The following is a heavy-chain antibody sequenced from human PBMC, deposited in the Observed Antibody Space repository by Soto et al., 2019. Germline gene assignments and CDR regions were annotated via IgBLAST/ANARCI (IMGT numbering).Heavy chain of an antibody. CDR1: GGSISSGGYY. Sequence: QVQLQESGPGLVKPSQTLSLTCTVSGGSISSGGYYWSWIRQHPGKGLEWIGYIYYSGSTYYNPSLKSRVTISVDTSKNQFSPKLSSVTAADTAVYYCARSHSGSTEWFDPWGQGTLVTVSS. J-gene: IGHJ5*02. V-gene: IGHV4-31*03. D-gene: IGHD1-26*01. CDR3: ARSHSGSTEWFDP. CDR2: IYYSGST.